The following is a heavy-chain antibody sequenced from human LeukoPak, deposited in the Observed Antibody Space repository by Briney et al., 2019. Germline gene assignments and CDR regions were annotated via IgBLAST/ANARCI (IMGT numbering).Heavy chain of an antibody. CDR1: GGSISSYS. CDR2: IYYSGGT. D-gene: IGHD3-16*01. J-gene: IGHJ4*02. V-gene: IGHV4-59*01. Sequence: ETLSLTCTVSGGSISSYSWGWIRQPPGKGLEWIGYIYYSGGTKYNPSPKSRVPISVYTSKNTFPLKVGSVTAADTAGYTCVRVTYYESRFDYWGQGTLVTVSS. CDR3: VRVTYYESRFDY.